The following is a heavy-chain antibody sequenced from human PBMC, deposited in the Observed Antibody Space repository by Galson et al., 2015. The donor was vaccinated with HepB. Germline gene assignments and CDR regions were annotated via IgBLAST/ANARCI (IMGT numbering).Heavy chain of an antibody. CDR3: ARDDRPGASGSLDY. J-gene: IGHJ4*02. D-gene: IGHD3-10*01. V-gene: IGHV3-48*01. CDR2: ISYTGSTI. Sequence: SLRLSCAASGFTFSNYGLNWVRQAPGRGLEWVSYISYTGSTISYADSVKGRFTISRDKAKNSLYLQMNSLRAEDTAVYYCARDDRPGASGSLDYWGQGTLVSVSS. CDR1: GFTFSNYG.